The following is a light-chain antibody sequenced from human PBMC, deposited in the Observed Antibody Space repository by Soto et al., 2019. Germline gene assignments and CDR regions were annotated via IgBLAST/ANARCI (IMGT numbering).Light chain of an antibody. CDR3: QQYNNWPPWT. V-gene: IGKV3D-15*01. J-gene: IGKJ1*01. CDR1: QSVNSK. CDR2: GAS. Sequence: EIVMTQSPATLSVSPGERATLSCRASQSVNSKLAWYQQKPGRAPRLLIYGASTRATGIPDRFSGSGSGTDFTLTISSLQSEDFAVYYCQQYNNWPPWTFGQGTKVDIK.